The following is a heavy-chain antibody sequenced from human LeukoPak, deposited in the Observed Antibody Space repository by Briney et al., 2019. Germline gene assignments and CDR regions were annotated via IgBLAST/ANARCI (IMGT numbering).Heavy chain of an antibody. V-gene: IGHV3-23*01. D-gene: IGHD5-12*01. Sequence: AGSLRLSCAVSGFTFRSYAMNWVRQAPGKGLEWVAEITAGGGSTPYTTPVKGRFIISRDTPKNALALQMNSLRAEDTAGYFWARVWLRDYMDVWGEGTTVSVSS. CDR1: GFTFRSYA. CDR2: ITAGGGST. J-gene: IGHJ6*03. CDR3: ARVWLRDYMDV.